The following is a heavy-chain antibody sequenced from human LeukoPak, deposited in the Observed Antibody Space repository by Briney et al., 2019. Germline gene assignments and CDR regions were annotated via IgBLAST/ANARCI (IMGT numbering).Heavy chain of an antibody. J-gene: IGHJ4*02. CDR1: GFTFSSYA. D-gene: IGHD1-7*01. V-gene: IGHV3-30-3*01. CDR2: ISYDGSNK. Sequence: GGSLRLSCAASGFTFSSYAMHWVRQAPGKGLEWVAVISYDGSNKYYADSVEGRFTISRDNSKNTLYLQMNSLRAEDTAVYYCAKDLRQITGTGYYFDYWGQGTLVTVSS. CDR3: AKDLRQITGTGYYFDY.